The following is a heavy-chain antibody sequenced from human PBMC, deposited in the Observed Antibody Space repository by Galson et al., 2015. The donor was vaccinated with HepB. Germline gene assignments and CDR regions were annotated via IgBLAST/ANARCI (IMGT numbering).Heavy chain of an antibody. J-gene: IGHJ6*02. V-gene: IGHV1-2*02. Sequence: SCKASGYTFTGYYMHWVRQAPGQGLEWMGWINPNSGGTNYAQKFQGRVTMTRDTSISTAYMELSRLRSDDTAVYYCARVRRPDVYYYGMDVWGQGTTVTVSS. CDR3: ARVRRPDVYYYGMDV. CDR1: GYTFTGYY. CDR2: INPNSGGT.